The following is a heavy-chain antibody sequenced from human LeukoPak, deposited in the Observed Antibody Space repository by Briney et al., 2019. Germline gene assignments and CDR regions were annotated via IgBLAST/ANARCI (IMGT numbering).Heavy chain of an antibody. V-gene: IGHV1-8*01. CDR1: GYTFTSYD. J-gene: IGHJ5*02. CDR2: MNPNSGNT. Sequence: ASVKVSCKASGYTFTSYDINWVRPATGQGLEWMGWMNPNSGNTGYAQKFQGRVTMTRNTSISTAYMELSSLRSEDTAVYYCARVPMVRGVIRVVRFDPWGQGTLVTVSS. CDR3: ARVPMVRGVIRVVRFDP. D-gene: IGHD3-10*01.